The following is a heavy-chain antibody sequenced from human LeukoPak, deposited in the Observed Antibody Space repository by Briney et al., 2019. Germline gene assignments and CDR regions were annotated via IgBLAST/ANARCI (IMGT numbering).Heavy chain of an antibody. CDR3: ARERYSGSYYSSDAFDI. D-gene: IGHD1-26*01. CDR2: INPNSGGT. V-gene: IGHV1-2*02. J-gene: IGHJ3*02. Sequence: VASVKVSCKASGYTFTGYYMHWVRQAPGQGLEWMGWINPNSGGTNYAQKFQGRVTMTRDTSISTAYTELSRLRSDDTAVYYCARERYSGSYYSSDAFDIWGQGTMVTVSS. CDR1: GYTFTGYY.